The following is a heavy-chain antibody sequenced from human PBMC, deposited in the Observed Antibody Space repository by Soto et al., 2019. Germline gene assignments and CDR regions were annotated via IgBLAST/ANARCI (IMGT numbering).Heavy chain of an antibody. J-gene: IGHJ4*02. CDR2: IYNSGST. D-gene: IGHD1-26*01. Sequence: QVQLQESGPGLVKPSETLSLTCTVSGGSISSYDWGWIRQPPGKGLGWMGYIYNSGSTNYNPSRKSRVTISVDTSKNQFSLKLSSVTAADTAVYYCARRYGGNLDYWGQGTLVTVSS. CDR3: ARRYGGNLDY. V-gene: IGHV4-59*08. CDR1: GGSISSYD.